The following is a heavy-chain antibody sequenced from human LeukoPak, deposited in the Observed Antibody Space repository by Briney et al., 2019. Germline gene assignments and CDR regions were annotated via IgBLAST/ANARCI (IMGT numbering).Heavy chain of an antibody. CDR2: ISSSSSSTI. CDR3: ARGEYYDSSGSLDY. J-gene: IGHJ4*02. Sequence: GGSLRLSCAASGFTFSSYSMNWVRQAPGKGLEWVSYISSSSSSTIYYADSVKGRFTISRDNAKNSLYLQMNSLRAEDTAVYYCARGEYYDSSGSLDYWGQGTLVTVSS. CDR1: GFTFSSYS. D-gene: IGHD3-22*01. V-gene: IGHV3-48*01.